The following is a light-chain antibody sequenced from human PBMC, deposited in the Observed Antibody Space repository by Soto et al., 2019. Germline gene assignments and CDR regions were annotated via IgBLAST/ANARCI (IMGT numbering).Light chain of an antibody. CDR3: CSYTTSTTSYV. V-gene: IGLV2-23*02. CDR1: SSDVGNSDL. J-gene: IGLJ1*01. Sequence: QSALTQPASVSGSPGQSITISCTGTSSDVGNSDLVSWYQQRPDKAPKLLVFEVSKRPSGVSDRFSGSKSGNTASLTISGLQAEDEAEYYCCSYTTSTTSYVFGTGTKLTVL. CDR2: EVS.